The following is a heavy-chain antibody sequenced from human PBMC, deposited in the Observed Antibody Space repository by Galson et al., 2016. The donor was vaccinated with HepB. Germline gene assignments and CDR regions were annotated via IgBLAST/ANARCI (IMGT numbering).Heavy chain of an antibody. CDR3: AKDTGLGRILSNFFDP. D-gene: IGHD2-15*01. CDR2: ISGGGDKT. J-gene: IGHJ5*02. CDR1: GFTFSNCP. Sequence: SLRLSCAASGFTFSNCPMTWVRQAPGKGLEWVSSISGGGDKTYYVDSVKGRFTVSRDNSKDTLYLQMSTLRAEDTAIYYCAKDTGLGRILSNFFDPWGQGTLVTVSS. V-gene: IGHV3-23*01.